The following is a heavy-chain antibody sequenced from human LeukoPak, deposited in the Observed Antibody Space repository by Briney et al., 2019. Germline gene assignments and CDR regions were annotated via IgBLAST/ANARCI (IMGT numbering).Heavy chain of an antibody. D-gene: IGHD6-19*01. CDR2: ISSSSSYI. Sequence: PGGSLRLSCAASGFTFSSYSMNWVRQAPGKGLEWVSSISSSSSYIYYADSVKGRFTISRDNSKNTLYLQMNSLRAEDTAVYYCAKDYLRAEYSSGWYDYWGQGTLVTVSS. CDR3: AKDYLRAEYSSGWYDY. J-gene: IGHJ4*02. V-gene: IGHV3-21*04. CDR1: GFTFSSYS.